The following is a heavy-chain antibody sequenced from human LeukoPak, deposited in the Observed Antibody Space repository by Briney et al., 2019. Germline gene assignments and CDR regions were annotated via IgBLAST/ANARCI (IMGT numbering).Heavy chain of an antibody. J-gene: IGHJ4*02. CDR3: AKEGTYSVVVFDY. D-gene: IGHD3-22*01. CDR2: IRYDGSNK. Sequence: GRSLRLACAASGFTFSSHGIHCVRHAPGKGLGWEAFIRYDGSNKYYADSVKGRFTISRDNSKNTLYLQMNSLRAEDTAVYYCAKEGTYSVVVFDYWGQGTLVTVSS. V-gene: IGHV3-30*02. CDR1: GFTFSSHG.